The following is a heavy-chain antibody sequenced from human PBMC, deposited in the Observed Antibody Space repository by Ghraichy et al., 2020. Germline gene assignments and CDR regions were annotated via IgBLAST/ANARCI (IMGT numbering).Heavy chain of an antibody. J-gene: IGHJ4*02. CDR2: VHYSGSTYSGST. Sequence: SETLSLTCSISGGSISSGGYYWSWIRQHPGKGLEWIAYVHYSGSTYSGSTYYNPSLKSRATISADTSENDFSLKLTSVTAADTAVYYCARAGGYCSSTSCEYYFGYWGRGTLVTVS. CDR1: GGSISSGGYY. D-gene: IGHD2-2*01. CDR3: ARAGGYCSSTSCEYYFGY. V-gene: IGHV4-31*03.